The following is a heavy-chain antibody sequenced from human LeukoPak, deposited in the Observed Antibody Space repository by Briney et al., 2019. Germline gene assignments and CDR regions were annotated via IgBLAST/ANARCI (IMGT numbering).Heavy chain of an antibody. D-gene: IGHD2-2*02. V-gene: IGHV3-9*01. CDR1: GFTFDDYA. CDR3: AKGSYCSSTSCYTGAFDI. CDR2: ISWNSGSI. J-gene: IGHJ3*02. Sequence: PGRSLRLSCAASGFTFDDYAMPWVRQAPGKGLEWVSGISWNSGSIGYADSVKGRFTISRDNAKNSLYLQMNSLRAEDTAVYYCAKGSYCSSTSCYTGAFDIWGQGTMVTVSS.